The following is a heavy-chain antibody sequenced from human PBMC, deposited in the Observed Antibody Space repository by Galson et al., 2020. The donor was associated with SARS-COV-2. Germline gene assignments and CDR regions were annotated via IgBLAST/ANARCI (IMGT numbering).Heavy chain of an antibody. CDR2: IRNKANFYTT. CDR3: VRGPSGSGPLGSSSYYFPMDV. J-gene: IGHJ6*02. Sequence: PGGSLRLSCAASGFTYSDHYMEWVRQAPGKGLEWVGRIRNKANFYTTAYAASVKGRFTISRDESRNSLYLHMNSLNTEDTAIYYCVRGPSGSGPLGSSSYYFPMDVWGQGTTVTVSS. D-gene: IGHD1-26*01. CDR1: GFTYSDHY. V-gene: IGHV3-72*01.